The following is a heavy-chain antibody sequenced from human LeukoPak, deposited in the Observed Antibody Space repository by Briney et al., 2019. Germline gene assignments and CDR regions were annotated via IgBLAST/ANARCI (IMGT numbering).Heavy chain of an antibody. V-gene: IGHV4-59*01. CDR3: ATSPGGPLDY. CDR2: IYYSGST. J-gene: IGHJ4*02. Sequence: PSETLSLTCTVSGGSISSNYWSWIRQPPGKGLEWIGDIYYSGSTNYNPSLKSRVTISVDTSKNQFSLKLSSVTAEDTAVYYCATSPGGPLDYWGQGTLVTVSS. CDR1: GGSISSNY.